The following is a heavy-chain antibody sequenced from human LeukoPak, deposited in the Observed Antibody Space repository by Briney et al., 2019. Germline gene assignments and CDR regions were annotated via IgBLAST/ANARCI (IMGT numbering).Heavy chain of an antibody. J-gene: IGHJ4*02. D-gene: IGHD4-11*01. CDR3: ATIHWDYSNHFRY. V-gene: IGHV1-24*01. CDR2: FDPEDGET. Sequence: ASVKVSCKVSGYTLTELSMHWVRQAPGKGLEWMGGFDPEDGETIHAQKFQGRVTMTEDTYTDTAYMELSSLRSEDTAVYYCATIHWDYSNHFRYWGQGTLVTVSP. CDR1: GYTLTELS.